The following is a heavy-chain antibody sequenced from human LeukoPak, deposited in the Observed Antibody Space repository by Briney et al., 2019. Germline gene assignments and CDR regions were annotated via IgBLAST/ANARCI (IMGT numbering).Heavy chain of an antibody. CDR1: GFTFTNYW. J-gene: IGHJ3*02. V-gene: IGHV3-7*01. CDR3: ARHWWHGLDI. D-gene: IGHD2-8*02. CDR2: INQDGSGE. Sequence: GGSLRLSCAASGFTFTNYWMTWVRQAPGKGLEWVANINQDGSGESYVDSVKGRFTISRDNAKNSVSLQMHGLKVEDTAVYYCARHWWHGLDIWGHGTLVTVSS.